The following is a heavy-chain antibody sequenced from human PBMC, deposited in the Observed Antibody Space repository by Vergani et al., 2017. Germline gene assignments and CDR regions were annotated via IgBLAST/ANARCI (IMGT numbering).Heavy chain of an antibody. CDR1: GGTFSSYA. D-gene: IGHD6-13*01. J-gene: IGHJ6*02. CDR2: IIPILGIA. CDR3: ASSRITAAGRYYYYYGMDV. V-gene: IGHV1-69*04. Sequence: QVQLVQSGAEVKKPGSSVKVSCKASGGTFSSYAISWVRQAPGQGLEWMGRIIPILGIANYAQKFPGRVTITADKSTSTAYMELSSLRSEDTAVYYCASSRITAAGRYYYYYGMDVWGQGTTVTVSS.